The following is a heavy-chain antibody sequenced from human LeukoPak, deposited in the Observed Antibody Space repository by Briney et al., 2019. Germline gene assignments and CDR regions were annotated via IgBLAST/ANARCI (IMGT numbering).Heavy chain of an antibody. CDR3: ARVSDTYQAFDI. Sequence: PSETLSLTCTVSGGSISSYYWSWIRQPAGRGLEWIGRIYTSGSTNYNPSLKSRVTMSADTSKNQFSLKLSSVTAADTAVHYCARVSDTYQAFDIWGQGTMVTVSS. V-gene: IGHV4-4*07. CDR2: IYTSGST. CDR1: GGSISSYY. J-gene: IGHJ3*02.